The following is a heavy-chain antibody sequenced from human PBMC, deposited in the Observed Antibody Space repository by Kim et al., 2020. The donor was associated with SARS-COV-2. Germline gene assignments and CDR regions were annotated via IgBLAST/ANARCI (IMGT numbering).Heavy chain of an antibody. CDR1: GFTFSSYG. CDR2: IWYDGSNK. V-gene: IGHV3-33*06. CDR3: AKDWYGGYYGMDV. D-gene: IGHD3-10*01. Sequence: GGSLRLSCAASGFTFSSYGMHWVRQAPGKGLEWVAVIWYDGSNKYYADSVKGRFTISRDNSKNTLYLQMNSLRAEDTAVYYCAKDWYGGYYGMDVWGQGTTVTVSS. J-gene: IGHJ6*02.